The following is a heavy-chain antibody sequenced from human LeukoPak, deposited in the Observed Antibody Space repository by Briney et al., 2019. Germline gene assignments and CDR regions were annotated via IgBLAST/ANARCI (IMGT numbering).Heavy chain of an antibody. J-gene: IGHJ4*02. CDR1: RFTFDDYG. CDR3: AKNNRSTEYYYGSGSYYSYYFDY. V-gene: IGHV3-20*04. CDR2: INWNGGST. Sequence: GGSLRLSCAASRFTFDDYGMSWVRQAPGKGLEWVSGINWNGGSTGYVDSVKGRFTISRDNAKNSLYLQMNSLRAEDTALYYCAKNNRSTEYYYGSGSYYSYYFDYWGQGTLVTVSS. D-gene: IGHD3-10*01.